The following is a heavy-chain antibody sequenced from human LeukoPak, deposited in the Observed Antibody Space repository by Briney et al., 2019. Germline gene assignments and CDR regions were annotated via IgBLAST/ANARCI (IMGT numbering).Heavy chain of an antibody. Sequence: GGSLRLSCAASGFTFSSYWMSWVRQAPGKGLEWVANIKGDGSEKYYEDSVKGRFSISRDNAKNFLYLQVNSLRADDTAVYYCARARLSFTRGIGANYFDYWGQGTPVTVSS. CDR1: GFTFSSYW. J-gene: IGHJ4*02. V-gene: IGHV3-7*01. D-gene: IGHD2-15*01. CDR3: ARARLSFTRGIGANYFDY. CDR2: IKGDGSEK.